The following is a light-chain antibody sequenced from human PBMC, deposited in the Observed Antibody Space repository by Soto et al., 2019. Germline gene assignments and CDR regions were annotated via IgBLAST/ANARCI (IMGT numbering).Light chain of an antibody. CDR2: LNSDGSH. V-gene: IGLV4-69*01. J-gene: IGLJ2*01. Sequence: QLVLTQSPSASASLGASVKLTCTLSSGHSSYAIAWHQQQPEKGPRYLMKLNSDGSHSKGDGIPDRFSGSSSGAERYLTISRLQSEDEADYYCQTWGTGKEVVFGGGTKLTVL. CDR1: SGHSSYA. CDR3: QTWGTGKEVV.